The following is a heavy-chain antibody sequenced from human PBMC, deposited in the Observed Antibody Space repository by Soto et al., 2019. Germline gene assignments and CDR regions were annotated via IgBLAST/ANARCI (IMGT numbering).Heavy chain of an antibody. Sequence: EVQVLESGGGLVQPGGSLRLSCAASGFTFSSYAMSWVRQAPGQGLEWVSAISGSGSNPYYADSVKGRFTISRDNSKNPLYLQMNSLRAEDTALCYCATTASMTIRDGFDHWGQGTLVTVSS. CDR1: GFTFSSYA. CDR2: ISGSGSNP. J-gene: IGHJ4*02. CDR3: ATTASMTIRDGFDH. D-gene: IGHD4-17*01. V-gene: IGHV3-23*01.